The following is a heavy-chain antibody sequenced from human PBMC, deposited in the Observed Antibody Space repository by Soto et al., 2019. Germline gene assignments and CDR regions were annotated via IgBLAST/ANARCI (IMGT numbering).Heavy chain of an antibody. Sequence: ASLKVSCKASGYTFTSYGTSWVRQAPGQGLEWMGWISAYNGNTNYAQKLQGRVTMTTDTSTSTAYMELRSLRSDDTAVYYCERGYIVATADAFDIWRQGTMVTVSS. D-gene: IGHD5-12*01. J-gene: IGHJ3*02. V-gene: IGHV1-18*01. CDR1: GYTFTSYG. CDR3: ERGYIVATADAFDI. CDR2: ISAYNGNT.